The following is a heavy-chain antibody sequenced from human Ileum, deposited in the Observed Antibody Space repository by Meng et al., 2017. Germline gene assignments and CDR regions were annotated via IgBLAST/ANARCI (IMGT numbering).Heavy chain of an antibody. CDR1: GFTVSDNY. CDR3: VRGGGYIIAY. CDR2: LRAAGNT. V-gene: IGHV3-66*02. D-gene: IGHD6-25*01. J-gene: IGHJ4*02. Sequence: EGRRVESGGGLVQPGGSLGLSCSVSGFTVSDNYMHWVRQAPGKGLEWVSVLRAAGNTFYADSVEGRFTFSRDNSKNTVFLQMNDLRPEDTAVYYCVRGGGYIIAYWGQGSLVTVSS.